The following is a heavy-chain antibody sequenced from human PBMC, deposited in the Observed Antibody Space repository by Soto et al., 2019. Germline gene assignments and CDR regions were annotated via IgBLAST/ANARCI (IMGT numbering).Heavy chain of an antibody. CDR1: GFTFSSYA. CDR3: AKGVLRSTVTTDYYYGMDV. CDR2: ISGSGGST. J-gene: IGHJ6*02. D-gene: IGHD4-17*01. Sequence: PGGSLRLSCAASGFTFSSYAMSWVRQAPGKGLEWVSAISGSGGSTYYADSVKGRFTISRDNSKNTLYLQMNSLRAEDTAVYYCAKGVLRSTVTTDYYYGMDVWGQGTTVTVSS. V-gene: IGHV3-23*01.